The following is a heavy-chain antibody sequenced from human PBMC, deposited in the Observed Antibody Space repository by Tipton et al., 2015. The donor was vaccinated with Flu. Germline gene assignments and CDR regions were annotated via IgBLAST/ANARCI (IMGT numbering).Heavy chain of an antibody. CDR3: AREGDSSGYYPRSFDY. V-gene: IGHV1-46*01. J-gene: IGHJ4*02. CDR1: GYTFTGYY. D-gene: IGHD3-22*01. CDR2: INPSGGST. Sequence: QSGAEVKKPGASVKVSCKASGYTFTGYYMHWVRQAPGQGLEWMGIINPSGGSTSYAQKFQGRVTMTRDTSTSTVYMELSSLRSEDTAVYYCAREGDSSGYYPRSFDYWGQGTLVTVSS.